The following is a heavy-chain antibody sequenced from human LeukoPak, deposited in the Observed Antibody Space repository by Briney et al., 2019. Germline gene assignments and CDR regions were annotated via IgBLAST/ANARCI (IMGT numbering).Heavy chain of an antibody. D-gene: IGHD4-17*01. CDR3: ARGKMTTVSTPFPTNNWFAP. V-gene: IGHV4-34*01. CDR2: INLSGTT. J-gene: IGHJ5*02. CDR1: GGSFSGYY. Sequence: SETLSRNCAVYGGSFSGYYCGWIRQTPGKGLEWMGEINLSGTTNYNPSLKGRVTMSVDTSTNQFSLNLSTVTAADTGVYYCARGKMTTVSTPFPTNNWFAPWGQGTLVTVSS.